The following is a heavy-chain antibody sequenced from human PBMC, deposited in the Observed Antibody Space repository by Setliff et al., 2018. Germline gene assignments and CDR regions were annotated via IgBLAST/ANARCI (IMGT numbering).Heavy chain of an antibody. CDR2: ISFGSNYI. D-gene: IGHD6-19*01. CDR3: VRDWYTSGWYEVDN. Sequence: GESLKISCAASGFTFRSYAMSWVRQAPGKGLEWVSIISFGSNYIFYADSVKGRFTISRDNAKNSLYLQMNSLRAEDTAVYYCVRDWYTSGWYEVDNWGQGTLVTVSS. J-gene: IGHJ4*02. V-gene: IGHV3-21*01. CDR1: GFTFRSYA.